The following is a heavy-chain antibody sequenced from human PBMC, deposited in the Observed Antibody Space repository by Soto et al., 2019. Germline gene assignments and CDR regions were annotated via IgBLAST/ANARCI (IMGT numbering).Heavy chain of an antibody. CDR1: GYTFTGYY. Sequence: QVHLVQSGAEVKKPGDSVTVSCRASGYTFTGYYIPWVRQVAGQGLEWMGWINPNSGGANIAQKFQGWVTMTRDTSTTTTYMELSSLRSTDPAVYYCAREYYDGSASYGLEFWGQGTMVTVAA. D-gene: IGHD3-22*01. V-gene: IGHV1-2*04. J-gene: IGHJ3*01. CDR3: AREYYDGSASYGLEF. CDR2: INPNSGGA.